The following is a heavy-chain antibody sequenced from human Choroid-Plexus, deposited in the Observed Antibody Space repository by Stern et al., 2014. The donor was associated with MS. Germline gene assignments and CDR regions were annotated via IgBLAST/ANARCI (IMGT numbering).Heavy chain of an antibody. CDR3: ASWVGARRRRFDY. CDR1: GGPISSSSYY. J-gene: IGHJ4*02. D-gene: IGHD1-26*01. CDR2: IHYTEST. Sequence: QVQLQESGPGLVKPSETLSLTCTVSGGPISSSSYYWGWIRQPPGKGLEWIGTIHYTESTNYNPSLKSRVTFSVDMSRNQFSLKLGSVTAADTAVYYCASWVGARRRRFDYWGQGTLVTVSS. V-gene: IGHV4-39*01.